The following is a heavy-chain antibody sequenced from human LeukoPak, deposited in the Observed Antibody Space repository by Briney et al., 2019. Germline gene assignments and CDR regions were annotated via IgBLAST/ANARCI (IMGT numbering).Heavy chain of an antibody. V-gene: IGHV3-11*04. D-gene: IGHD6-25*01. CDR1: GFTFSDYY. CDR3: ARQRRQGKRGYFDY. J-gene: IGHJ4*02. CDR2: ISSSGSTI. Sequence: GGSLRLSCAASGFTFSDYYMNWVRQAPGKGLEWVSYISSSGSTIYYADSVKGRFTISRDNAKNSLYLQMNSLRAEDTAVYYCARQRRQGKRGYFDYWGQGTLVTVSS.